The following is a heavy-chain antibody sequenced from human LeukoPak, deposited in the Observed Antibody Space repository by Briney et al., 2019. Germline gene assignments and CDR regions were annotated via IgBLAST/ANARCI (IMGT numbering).Heavy chain of an antibody. D-gene: IGHD6-19*01. V-gene: IGHV1-69*04. CDR1: GGTFSSYG. Sequence: ASVKVSCKASGGTFSSYGISWVRQAPGQGLEWMGRIIPILGIANYAQEFQGRVTITADKSTSTAYMELSSLRSEDTAVYNCARERYSSGWYFDYWGQGALVTVSS. CDR3: ARERYSSGWYFDY. J-gene: IGHJ4*02. CDR2: IIPILGIA.